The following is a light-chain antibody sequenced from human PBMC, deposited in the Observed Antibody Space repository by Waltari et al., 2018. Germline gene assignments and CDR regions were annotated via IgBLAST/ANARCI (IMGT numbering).Light chain of an antibody. Sequence: VLTLSPPTLSLSPGYRATLSCRASQDVVTYLAWYQQGPGQAPRLLIYDASTPSPGIPARFSGSGSGTDFTLTIDSLDPEDSAVYFCQQRSNWPPTFGQGTRLEIK. CDR1: QDVVTY. CDR2: DAS. CDR3: QQRSNWPPT. J-gene: IGKJ5*01. V-gene: IGKV3-11*01.